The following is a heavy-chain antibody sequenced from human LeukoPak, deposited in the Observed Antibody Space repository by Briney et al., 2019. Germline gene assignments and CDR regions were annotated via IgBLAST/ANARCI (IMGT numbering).Heavy chain of an antibody. CDR2: ISGSGDRT. D-gene: IGHD2-15*01. Sequence: GGSLRLSCAASGFTFSSYAMNWVRQAPGKGLEWVSVISGSGDRTYYADSVKGRSTMSRDNSKNTLYLQMNSLRAEDTAVYYCAKDSSGGSFDYWGQGTLVTVSS. J-gene: IGHJ4*02. CDR1: GFTFSSYA. CDR3: AKDSSGGSFDY. V-gene: IGHV3-23*01.